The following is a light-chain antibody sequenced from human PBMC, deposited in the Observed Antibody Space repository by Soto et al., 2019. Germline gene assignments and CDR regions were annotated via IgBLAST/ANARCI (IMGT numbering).Light chain of an antibody. CDR2: DVT. J-gene: IGLJ1*01. V-gene: IGLV2-11*01. CDR3: NSYAGSYTLYV. CDR1: SSDVGGYNY. Sequence: QSALTQPRSVSGSPGQSVAISCAGTSSDVGGYNYVSWYQQHPGKAPKLMIYDVTKRPSGVPDRFSGSKSDNTASLTISGLQAEDEADYYCNSYAGSYTLYVFGTGTKVTVL.